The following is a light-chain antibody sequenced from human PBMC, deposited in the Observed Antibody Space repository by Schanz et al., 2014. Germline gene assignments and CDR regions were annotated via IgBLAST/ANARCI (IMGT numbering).Light chain of an antibody. Sequence: QSALTQPASVSGSPGQSITISCTGTSSDVGNYNYVSWYRHHPGKAPKLIIFDVTSRPSGVSNRFSGSKSGNTASLTISGLQAEDEADYYCSSYTNINTPQYVFGTGTKVTVL. V-gene: IGLV2-14*03. CDR1: SSDVGNYNY. CDR2: DVT. CDR3: SSYTNINTPQYV. J-gene: IGLJ1*01.